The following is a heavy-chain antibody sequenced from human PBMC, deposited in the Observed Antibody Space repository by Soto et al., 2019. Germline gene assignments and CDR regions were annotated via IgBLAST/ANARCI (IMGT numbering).Heavy chain of an antibody. CDR3: VCGGNYFVY. Sequence: EVQLVESGGGLVQPGGSLRLSCAASEFTFSKYWMTWVRQSPGKGLEWVANINQDGSERYYVDSVRGRFTISRDNAKNPQYLQMNSLRAEDTAVYYCVCGGNYFVYWGQGTLVTVS. J-gene: IGHJ4*02. CDR2: INQDGSER. V-gene: IGHV3-7*01. CDR1: EFTFSKYW. D-gene: IGHD3-16*01.